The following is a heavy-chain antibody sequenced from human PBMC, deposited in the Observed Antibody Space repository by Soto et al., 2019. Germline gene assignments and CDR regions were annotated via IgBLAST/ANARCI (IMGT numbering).Heavy chain of an antibody. CDR2: IYHSGST. D-gene: IGHD3-22*01. CDR1: GGSISSSNW. CDR3: ARWSDYYDSSGSHLDY. J-gene: IGHJ4*02. V-gene: IGHV4-4*02. Sequence: SETLSLTCAVSGGSISSSNWWSWVRQPPGKGLEWIGEIYHSGSTNYNPSLKSRVTISVDKSKNQFSLKLSSVTAADTAVYYCARWSDYYDSSGSHLDYWGQGTLVTAPQ.